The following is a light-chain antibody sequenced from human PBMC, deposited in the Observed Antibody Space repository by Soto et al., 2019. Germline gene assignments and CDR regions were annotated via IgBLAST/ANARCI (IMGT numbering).Light chain of an antibody. CDR2: DAS. Sequence: DIQITPSPSSLSASVGARVTITCRASQSISRYLNWYQQKPGKAPKLLIFDASSLESGTPSRFSGRRSGTQFTLTINGLQPDDFATYYCQQYDNDKPLTCGGGTRWIS. CDR3: QQYDNDKPLT. V-gene: IGKV1-5*01. J-gene: IGKJ4*01. CDR1: QSISRY.